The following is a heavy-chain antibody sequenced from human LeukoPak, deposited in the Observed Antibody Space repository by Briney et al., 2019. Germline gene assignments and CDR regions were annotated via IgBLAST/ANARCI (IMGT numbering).Heavy chain of an antibody. CDR1: GYTFSGYY. Sequence: GASVKVSCKASGYTFSGYYIHWVRQAPGQGLEWMGWTNPKNGGTNYAQKFQGRVTMTRDTSITTAYMELSRLRSDDTAVYYCTRELGCSGGSCYPDYWGQGTLVTVSS. V-gene: IGHV1-2*02. D-gene: IGHD2-15*01. J-gene: IGHJ4*02. CDR3: TRELGCSGGSCYPDY. CDR2: TNPKNGGT.